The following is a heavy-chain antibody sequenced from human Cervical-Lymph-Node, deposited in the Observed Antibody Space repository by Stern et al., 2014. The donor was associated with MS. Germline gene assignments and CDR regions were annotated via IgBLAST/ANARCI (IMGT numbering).Heavy chain of an antibody. CDR1: GFTFSTYS. V-gene: IGHV3-48*01. D-gene: IGHD1-26*01. CDR3: ARDIVTRGY. CDR2: ISSSSSNI. Sequence: EVQLEESGGRLVQPGGSLRLSCAASGFTFSTYSMNWVRQAPGKGLEWVSYISSSSSNIYYADSVKGRFTISRDNAKNSLFLQMNSLRVDDTAVYYCARDIVTRGYWGQGTLVTVSS. J-gene: IGHJ4*02.